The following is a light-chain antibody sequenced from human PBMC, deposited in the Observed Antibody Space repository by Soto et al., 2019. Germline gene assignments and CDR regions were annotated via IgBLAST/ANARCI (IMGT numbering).Light chain of an antibody. J-gene: IGKJ4*01. CDR2: DVF. CDR3: QQSNNWPLLS. CDR1: QTVSRN. V-gene: IGKV3-15*01. Sequence: EIVMPQSNATLSVSPGERATLSRRASQTVSRNLAWYQQRPGQAPRLLIYDVFTRAAGIPARFSGSGSETEFTLTISNLQSEDSAVYYCQQSNNWPLLSFGGGSNVDIK.